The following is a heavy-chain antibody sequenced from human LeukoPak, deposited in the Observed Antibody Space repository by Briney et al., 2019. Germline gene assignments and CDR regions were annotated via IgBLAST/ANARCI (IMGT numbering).Heavy chain of an antibody. CDR3: AREGGHYDILTGYYSYFDY. Sequence: SETLSLTCTVSGGSISSYYWSWIRQPPGKGLEWIGYIYYSGSTNYNPSLKSRITIPVDTSKNQFSLKLSSVTAADTAVYYCAREGGHYDILTGYYSYFDYWGQGTLVTVSS. J-gene: IGHJ4*02. CDR2: IYYSGST. V-gene: IGHV4-59*01. D-gene: IGHD3-9*01. CDR1: GGSISSYY.